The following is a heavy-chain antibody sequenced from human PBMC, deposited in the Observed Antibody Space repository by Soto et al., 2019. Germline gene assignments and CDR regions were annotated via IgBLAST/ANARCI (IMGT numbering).Heavy chain of an antibody. CDR2: ISSHGRDI. J-gene: IGHJ4*02. D-gene: IGHD6-19*01. CDR1: GFTFTSDS. CDR3: ARGAALAGKLDL. V-gene: IGHV3-21*06. Sequence: EVQLVESGGGLVKPGGSVRLSCAASGFTFTSDSMTWVRQAPGKGLEWVSSISSHGRDIFYADSVKGRFTISRDNAKDSLHLQMNRLTGEESAVYYCARGAALAGKLDLWGQGTLVTVSS.